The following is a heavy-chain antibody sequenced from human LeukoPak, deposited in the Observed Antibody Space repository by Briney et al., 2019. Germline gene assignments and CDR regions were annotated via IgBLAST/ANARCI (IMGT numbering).Heavy chain of an antibody. Sequence: GRSLRLSCAASGFTLYDFAMHWGREAPGKGLGGGSGISWNSGSIGYADSVKGRFTISRDNAKNSLFLQMNSLRAEDTALYYCAKGYSSVITTPFDYWGQGTLVTVSS. CDR3: AKGYSSVITTPFDY. D-gene: IGHD3-22*01. V-gene: IGHV3-9*01. J-gene: IGHJ4*02. CDR2: ISWNSGSI. CDR1: GFTLYDFA.